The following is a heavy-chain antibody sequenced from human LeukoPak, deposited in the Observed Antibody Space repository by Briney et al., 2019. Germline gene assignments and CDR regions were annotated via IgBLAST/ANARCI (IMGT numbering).Heavy chain of an antibody. V-gene: IGHV4-59*11. Sequence: SETLSLTCTVSGGSISSHYWSWIRQPPGKGLEWIGYIYYSGSTNYNPSLKSRVTISVDTSKNQFSLKLSSATAADTAVYYCARGGSTYYDFWSGYYRDWFDPWGQGTLVTVSS. D-gene: IGHD3-3*01. CDR1: GGSISSHY. J-gene: IGHJ5*02. CDR3: ARGGSTYYDFWSGYYRDWFDP. CDR2: IYYSGST.